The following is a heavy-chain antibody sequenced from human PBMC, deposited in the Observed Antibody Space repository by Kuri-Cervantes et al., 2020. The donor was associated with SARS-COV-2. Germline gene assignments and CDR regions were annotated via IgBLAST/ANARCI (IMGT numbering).Heavy chain of an antibody. J-gene: IGHJ4*02. Sequence: GESLKISCSASGFSFSSYAMHWVRQAPGKGLEYVSGISSNGDTTYYADSVKGRFTISRDNSKNTLYVQMSSLRAEDTAVYYCVRDRPGSGSFAYWGQGTLVTVSS. V-gene: IGHV3-64*05. D-gene: IGHD3-10*01. CDR1: GFSFSSYA. CDR2: ISSNGDTT. CDR3: VRDRPGSGSFAY.